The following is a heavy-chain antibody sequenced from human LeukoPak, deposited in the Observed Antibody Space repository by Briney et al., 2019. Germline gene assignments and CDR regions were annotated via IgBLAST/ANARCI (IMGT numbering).Heavy chain of an antibody. Sequence: PGGSLRLSCAASGFTLSSYSMNWVRQAPGKGLEWVSYISSSSSTIYYADSVKGRFTISRDNAKNSLYLQMNSLRAEDTAVYYCAREEDSGSYCWFDPWGQGTLVTVSS. CDR1: GFTLSSYS. CDR2: ISSSSSTI. V-gene: IGHV3-48*01. J-gene: IGHJ5*02. D-gene: IGHD1-26*01. CDR3: AREEDSGSYCWFDP.